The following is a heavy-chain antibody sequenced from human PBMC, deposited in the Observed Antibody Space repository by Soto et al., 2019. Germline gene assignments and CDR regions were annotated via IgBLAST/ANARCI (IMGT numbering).Heavy chain of an antibody. Sequence: EVQLLESGGGLVQRGGSPRLSCAASGFIFGGYGSSWVPQAPGMGLEWVSAIKGSGDSPYYADSVKGRFTVSRDNSKNTRNLQMTSLRAEDTAVYYCAKATWGYWYFDLWGRGTLVTVSS. J-gene: IGHJ2*01. V-gene: IGHV3-23*01. D-gene: IGHD7-27*01. CDR1: GFIFGGYG. CDR3: AKATWGYWYFDL. CDR2: IKGSGDSP.